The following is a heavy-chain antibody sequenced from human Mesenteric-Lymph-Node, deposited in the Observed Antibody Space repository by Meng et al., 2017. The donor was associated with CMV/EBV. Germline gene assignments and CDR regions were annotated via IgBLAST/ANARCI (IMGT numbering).Heavy chain of an antibody. D-gene: IGHD6-19*01. CDR1: GYTFTYRY. CDR3: TRASGISVAGSEYFQH. V-gene: IGHV1-45*02. J-gene: IGHJ1*01. CDR2: ITPFNGNT. Sequence: GYTFTYRYLHWVRQAPGQALEWMGWITPFNGNTNYAQKFQDRVTITRDTSATSAYMELSSLRSEDTAVYYCTRASGISVAGSEYFQHWGQGTLVTVSS.